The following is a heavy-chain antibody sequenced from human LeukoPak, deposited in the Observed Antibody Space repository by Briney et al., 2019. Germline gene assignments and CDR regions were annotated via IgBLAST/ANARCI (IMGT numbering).Heavy chain of an antibody. CDR3: ARGYGAAAGLFDY. V-gene: IGHV1-2*02. D-gene: IGHD6-13*01. Sequence: GASVKVSCKASGYTFTGYYMHWVRQAPGQGLEWMGWINPNSGGTNYAQKFQGRVTMTRDTSISTAYMELSRLRSDDTAVYYCARGYGAAAGLFDYWGQGTLVTVSS. CDR1: GYTFTGYY. J-gene: IGHJ4*02. CDR2: INPNSGGT.